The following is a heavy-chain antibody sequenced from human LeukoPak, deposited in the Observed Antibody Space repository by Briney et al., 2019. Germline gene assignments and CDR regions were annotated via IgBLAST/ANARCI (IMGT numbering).Heavy chain of an antibody. D-gene: IGHD3-10*01. CDR2: IPFDGRNA. CDR3: AKDLTTYGSGSYYDS. Sequence: GGSLRLSCAASGFTFRNYGMHWVRQAPGKGLEWVAVIPFDGRNAYYADSVRGRFTISRDNPMNTLFLHVNDLRAEDTAVYYCAKDLTTYGSGSYYDSWGQGSLVSVSS. CDR1: GFTFRNYG. V-gene: IGHV3-30*02. J-gene: IGHJ5*01.